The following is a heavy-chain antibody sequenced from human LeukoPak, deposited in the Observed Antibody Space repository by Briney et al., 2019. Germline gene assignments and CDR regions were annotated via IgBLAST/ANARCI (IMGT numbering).Heavy chain of an antibody. CDR3: ARDKGSGSYYPFDY. Sequence: GGSLRLSCAASGFTFSGYEMSWVRQAPGKGLEWISYISNSGSTVYYGDSVKGRFTISRDNAKNSLFLQLNSLRAEDTAVYYCARDKGSGSYYPFDYWGQGTLVTVSS. J-gene: IGHJ4*02. V-gene: IGHV3-48*03. D-gene: IGHD3-10*01. CDR1: GFTFSGYE. CDR2: ISNSGSTV.